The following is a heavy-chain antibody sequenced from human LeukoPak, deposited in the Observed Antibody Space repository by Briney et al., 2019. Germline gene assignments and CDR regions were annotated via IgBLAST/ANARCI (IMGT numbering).Heavy chain of an antibody. V-gene: IGHV4-39*01. CDR3: ARHSSGYSSWFDP. Sequence: SETLSLTCTVSGGSISSSSYYWGWIRQPPGKGLEWIGSIYYSGSTCYNPSLKSRVTISVDTSKNQFSPKLSSVTAADTAVYYCARHSSGYSSWFDPWGQGTLVTVSS. D-gene: IGHD3-22*01. CDR1: GGSISSSSYY. J-gene: IGHJ5*02. CDR2: IYYSGST.